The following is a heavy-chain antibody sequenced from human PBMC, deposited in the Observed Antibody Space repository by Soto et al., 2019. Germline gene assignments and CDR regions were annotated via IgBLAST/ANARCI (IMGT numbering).Heavy chain of an antibody. CDR1: GGTFSSYA. CDR3: ASGLVDDIVVVPAAMSSYYYGIAV. Sequence: QVQLVQSGAEVKKPGSSVKVSCKASGGTFSSYAISWVRQAPGQGLEWMGGIIPIFGTANYAQKLQGRVTINADESQSTAYMELSSVRSEDTAAYYCASGLVDDIVVVPAAMSSYYYGIAVWGQGTTVTVSS. J-gene: IGHJ6*02. D-gene: IGHD2-2*01. V-gene: IGHV1-69*01. CDR2: IIPIFGTA.